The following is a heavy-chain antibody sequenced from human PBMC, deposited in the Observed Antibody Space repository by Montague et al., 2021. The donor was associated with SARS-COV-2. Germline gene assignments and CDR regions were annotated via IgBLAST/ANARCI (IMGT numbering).Heavy chain of an antibody. D-gene: IGHD3-10*01. Sequence: SETLSLTCTVSGGSVSISYWSWIRQSPGKGLEWLGSLFYSGSTHYNPSVKSRVTISADTSKNQVSLRLTSVTAADTAVYYCARQLIYDSGSCIDYWGQGTLVTVSS. CDR3: ARQLIYDSGSCIDY. CDR2: LFYSGST. J-gene: IGHJ4*02. CDR1: GGSVSISY. V-gene: IGHV4-59*08.